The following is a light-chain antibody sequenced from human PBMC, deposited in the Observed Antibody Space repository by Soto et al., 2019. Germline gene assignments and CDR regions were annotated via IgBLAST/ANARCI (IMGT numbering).Light chain of an antibody. CDR2: GIS. CDR3: QQHSDWPLT. Sequence: EIVMTQSPATLSVSPGESATLSCRASQIIRSTFLAWYQQKPGQAPRLLIYGISNRATGIPDRFSGTGSGTEFTLSISSLQSEDAAVYYCQQHSDWPLTFGGGTKVAI. J-gene: IGKJ4*01. V-gene: IGKV3D-15*01. CDR1: QIIRST.